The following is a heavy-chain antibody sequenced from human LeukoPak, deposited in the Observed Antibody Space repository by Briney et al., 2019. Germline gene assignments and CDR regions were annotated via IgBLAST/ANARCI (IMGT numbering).Heavy chain of an antibody. V-gene: IGHV4-30-4*07. Sequence: SETLSLTCAVSGGSISSGGYSWSWIRQPPGKGLEWIGYIYYSGSTYYNPSLKSRVTIPVDTSKNQFSLKLSSVTAADTAVYYCARSGYDSSGYYWFDPWGQGTLVTVSS. CDR1: GGSISSGGYS. CDR3: ARSGYDSSGYYWFDP. D-gene: IGHD3-22*01. J-gene: IGHJ5*02. CDR2: IYYSGST.